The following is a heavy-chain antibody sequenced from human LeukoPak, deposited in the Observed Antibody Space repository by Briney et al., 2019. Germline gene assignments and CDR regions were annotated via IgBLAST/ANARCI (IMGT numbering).Heavy chain of an antibody. D-gene: IGHD2-2*01. CDR1: GDSVPSNSAA. J-gene: IGHJ4*02. CDR3: ARFWEESSAKRDYFDY. V-gene: IGHV6-1*01. CDR2: TYYRSKWYY. Sequence: SQTLSLTCAISGDSVPSNSAAWNGIRQSPSRGLEWLGRTYYRSKWYYDYAVSVKSRITINPDTSKNQFSLQLNSVTPEDTAVYYCARFWEESSAKRDYFDYWGQGTLVTVSS.